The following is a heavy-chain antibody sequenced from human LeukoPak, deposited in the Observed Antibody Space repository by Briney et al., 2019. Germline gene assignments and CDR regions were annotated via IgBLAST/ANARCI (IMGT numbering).Heavy chain of an antibody. CDR1: GFTFSSYW. D-gene: IGHD6-19*01. CDR3: ARSQWPEDS. J-gene: IGHJ4*02. CDR2: IKQDGSEK. V-gene: IGHV3-7*01. Sequence: PGGSLRLSCAAPGFTFSSYWMSWVRQAPGKGLEWVANIKQDGSEKNYVDSVKGRFTISRDNAKNSLYLQMNSLRAEDTAVYYCARSQWPEDSWGQGTLVTVSS.